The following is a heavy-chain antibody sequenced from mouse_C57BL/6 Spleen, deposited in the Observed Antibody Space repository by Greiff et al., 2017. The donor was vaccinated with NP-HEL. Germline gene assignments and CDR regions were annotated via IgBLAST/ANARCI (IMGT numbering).Heavy chain of an antibody. CDR2: IYPRDGST. V-gene: IGHV1-85*01. J-gene: IGHJ3*01. CDR1: GYTFTSYD. CDR3: AAYDLFAY. D-gene: IGHD2-3*01. Sequence: VQLKESGPELVKPGASVKLSCKASGYTFTSYDINWVKQRPGQGLEWIGWIYPRDGSTKYNEKFKGKATLTVDTSSSTAYMELHSLTSEDSAVYFCAAYDLFAYWGQGTLVTVSA.